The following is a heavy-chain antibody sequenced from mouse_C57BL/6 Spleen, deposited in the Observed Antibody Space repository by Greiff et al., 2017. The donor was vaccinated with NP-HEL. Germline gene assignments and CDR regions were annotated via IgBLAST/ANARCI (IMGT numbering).Heavy chain of an antibody. V-gene: IGHV1-81*01. J-gene: IGHJ1*03. D-gene: IGHD2-1*01. CDR1: GYTFTSYG. CDR3: ARRGLFYYGNYGSHWYFDV. CDR2: IYPRSGNT. Sequence: QVQLQQSGAELARPGASVKLSCKASGYTFTSYGISWVKQRTGQGLEWIGEIYPRSGNTYYNEKFKGTATLTAYKSSRTAYMDVRSLTSEDSAVYFCARRGLFYYGNYGSHWYFDVWGTGTTVTVSS.